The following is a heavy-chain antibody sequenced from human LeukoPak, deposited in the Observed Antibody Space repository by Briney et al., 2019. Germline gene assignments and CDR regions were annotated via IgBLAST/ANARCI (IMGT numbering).Heavy chain of an antibody. V-gene: IGHV4-4*02. J-gene: IGHJ5*02. CDR2: IYHHGAT. D-gene: IGHD5-12*01. CDR1: GGSISSNNW. Sequence: PSGTLSLTCAVSGGSISSNNWWSWVRQPPGKGLEWIGEIYHHGATNYNPSLKSRVTLSVDKSKNQFSLELSSVTAADTAVYYCARGPSVAAHLDPWGQGTLVTVSS. CDR3: ARGPSVAAHLDP.